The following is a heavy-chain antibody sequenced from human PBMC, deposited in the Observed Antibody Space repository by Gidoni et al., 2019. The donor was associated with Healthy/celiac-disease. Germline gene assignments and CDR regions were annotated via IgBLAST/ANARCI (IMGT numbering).Heavy chain of an antibody. CDR2: INHSGST. CDR1: GGSFSGYY. CDR3: ARGRGAPAATTGRFDP. Sequence: QVQLQQWGAGLLKPSETLSLTCAVYGGSFSGYYWSWSRQTPGQGLEWIGEINHSGSTNYNPSLKSRVTISVDTSKNQFSLKLSSVTAADTAVYYCARGRGAPAATTGRFDPWGQGTLVTVSS. J-gene: IGHJ5*02. V-gene: IGHV4-34*01. D-gene: IGHD2-2*01.